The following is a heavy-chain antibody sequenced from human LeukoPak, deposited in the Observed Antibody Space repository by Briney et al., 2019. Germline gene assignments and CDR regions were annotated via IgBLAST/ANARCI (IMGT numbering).Heavy chain of an antibody. CDR3: TTSLVCYYDSSGYQCGYFDY. J-gene: IGHJ4*02. D-gene: IGHD3-22*01. Sequence: GGSLRLSCAASGFTFSSYWMSWVRQAPGKGLEWVGRIKSKTDGGTTDYAAPVKGRFTISRDDSKNTLYLQMNSLKTEDTAVYYCTTSLVCYYDSSGYQCGYFDYWGQGTLVTVSS. CDR1: GFTFSSYW. V-gene: IGHV3-15*01. CDR2: IKSKTDGGTT.